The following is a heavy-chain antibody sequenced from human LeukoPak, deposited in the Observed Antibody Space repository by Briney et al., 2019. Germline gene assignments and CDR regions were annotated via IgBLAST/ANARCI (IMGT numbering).Heavy chain of an antibody. V-gene: IGHV4-59*01. CDR2: IYYSGST. CDR3: ARTYYHDSRGYFHFDY. D-gene: IGHD3-22*01. CDR1: GGSISSYY. Sequence: SETLSLTCTVSGGSISSYYWSWIRQPPGKGLEWIGYIYYSGSTNYNPSLKRRVTISVDTSKNQFSLKLSSVTAADTAVYYCARTYYHDSRGYFHFDYWGQGTLVTVSS. J-gene: IGHJ4*02.